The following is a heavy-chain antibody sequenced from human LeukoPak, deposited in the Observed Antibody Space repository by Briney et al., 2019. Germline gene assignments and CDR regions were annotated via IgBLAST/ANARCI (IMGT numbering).Heavy chain of an antibody. CDR2: ITASSSYA. CDR1: GFTFSTYS. D-gene: IGHD3-10*01. Sequence: GGSLRLSCAASGFTFSTYSMNWVRQAPGKGLEWVSSITASSSYAYYADSVKGRCTISRDNTKNSLYLQMNSLRAEDTGIYYCAREDYYESGTDGYWGQGTLVTVFS. V-gene: IGHV3-21*01. J-gene: IGHJ4*02. CDR3: AREDYYESGTDGY.